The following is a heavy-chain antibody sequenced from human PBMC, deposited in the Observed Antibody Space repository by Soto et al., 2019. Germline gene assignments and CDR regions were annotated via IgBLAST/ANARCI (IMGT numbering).Heavy chain of an antibody. Sequence: SVKVSCKASGGTFSSYAISWVRQAPGQGLEWMGGIIPIFGTANYAQKFQGRVTITADESTGTAYMELSSLRSEDTAVYYCARLSWPNYYDTSGFFKDNWFDPWGQGTLVTVSS. CDR1: GGTFSSYA. CDR3: ARLSWPNYYDTSGFFKDNWFDP. V-gene: IGHV1-69*13. CDR2: IIPIFGTA. D-gene: IGHD3-22*01. J-gene: IGHJ5*02.